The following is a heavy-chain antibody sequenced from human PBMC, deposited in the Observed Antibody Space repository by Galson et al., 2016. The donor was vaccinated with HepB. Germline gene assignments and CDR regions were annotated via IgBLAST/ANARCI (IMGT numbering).Heavy chain of an antibody. V-gene: IGHV2-5*02. CDR3: AHTAWGYYYGLDV. CDR1: GFSLITGGEA. D-gene: IGHD7-27*01. CDR2: IYWDNDK. Sequence: PALVKPTQTLTLTCAFSGFSLITGGEAVAWIRQPPGKALEWLAPIYWDNDKRYNTPLKSRLAINKDPSQNQVVLTMTNLDPADTATYYCAHTAWGYYYGLDVWGQGTTVTVSS. J-gene: IGHJ6*02.